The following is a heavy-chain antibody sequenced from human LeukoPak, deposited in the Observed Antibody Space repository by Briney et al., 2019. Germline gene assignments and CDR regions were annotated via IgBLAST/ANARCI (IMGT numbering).Heavy chain of an antibody. Sequence: GGSLRLSCSASGFTFSIYPMHWVRQAPGKGLEYVSTIFTNGDTTSYAASVKGRFTTSRDDSKNTLYLQMSSLRPEDTAVYYCVKSPSDGLGVWGQGATVTVSS. CDR2: IFTNGDTT. J-gene: IGHJ6*02. V-gene: IGHV3-64D*09. CDR1: GFTFSIYP. CDR3: VKSPSDGLGV.